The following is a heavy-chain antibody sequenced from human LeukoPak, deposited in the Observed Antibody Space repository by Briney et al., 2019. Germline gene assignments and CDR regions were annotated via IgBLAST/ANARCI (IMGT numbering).Heavy chain of an antibody. CDR1: GGSISIYY. V-gene: IGHV4-59*01. J-gene: IGHJ4*02. CDR3: ARDRGYDSSGYYSDY. CDR2: IYYSGST. D-gene: IGHD3-22*01. Sequence: PSETLSLTCTVSGGSISIYYWSWIRQPPGKGLEWIGYIYYSGSTNYNPSLKSRVTISVDTSKNQFSLKLSSVTAADTAVYYCARDRGYDSSGYYSDYWGQGTLVTVSS.